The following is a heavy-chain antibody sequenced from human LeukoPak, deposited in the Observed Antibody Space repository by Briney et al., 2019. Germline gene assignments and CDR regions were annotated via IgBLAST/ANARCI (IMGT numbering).Heavy chain of an antibody. D-gene: IGHD3-22*01. Sequence: WINPNSGATNYAQKFQGRVTMTRDTSISTAYMELSRLRSDDTAVYYCARYDSSGYYGEFDPWGQGTLVTVSS. CDR3: ARYDSSGYYGEFDP. J-gene: IGHJ5*02. V-gene: IGHV1-2*02. CDR2: INPNSGAT.